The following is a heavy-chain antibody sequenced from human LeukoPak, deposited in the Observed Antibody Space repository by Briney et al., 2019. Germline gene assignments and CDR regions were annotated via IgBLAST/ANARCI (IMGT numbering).Heavy chain of an antibody. CDR1: GGTFSSYA. Sequence: GASVKVSCKASGGTFSSYAIRWVRQAPGQGLEWMGRIIPILGIANYAQKFQGRVTITADKSTSTAYMELSSLRSEDTAVYYCAAFGEQLANLDYYCYGMDVWGQGTTVTVSS. CDR3: AAFGEQLANLDYYCYGMDV. CDR2: IIPILGIA. V-gene: IGHV1-69*04. D-gene: IGHD3-10*01. J-gene: IGHJ6*02.